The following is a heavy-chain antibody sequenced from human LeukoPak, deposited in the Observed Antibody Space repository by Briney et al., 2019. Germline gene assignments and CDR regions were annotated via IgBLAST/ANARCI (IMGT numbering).Heavy chain of an antibody. J-gene: IGHJ6*02. CDR3: ARQRPIYYYYGMDV. V-gene: IGHV4-59*08. Sequence: SETLSLTCTVPGGSISSYYWSWIRQPAGKGLEWIGQIYYSGSTTYNPSLKSRVTISVDTSKNQFSLELSTVTAADTAVYYCARQRPIYYYYGMDVWGQGTTVTVSS. CDR2: IYYSGST. CDR1: GGSISSYY.